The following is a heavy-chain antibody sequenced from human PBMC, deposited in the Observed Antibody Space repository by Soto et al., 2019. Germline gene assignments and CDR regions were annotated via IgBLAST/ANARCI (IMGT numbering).Heavy chain of an antibody. CDR1: GFTVSTNY. Sequence: GGSLRLSCVASGFTVSTNYLSWVRQVPGKGLEWVSVLHGSGSTSYADSVKGRFTISRDNARNTFYLQMNSLRVEDTAVYYCARKPPAAIQGWAYGMDVWGQGTTVTVSS. D-gene: IGHD2-2*01. J-gene: IGHJ6*02. V-gene: IGHV3-53*01. CDR2: LHGSGST. CDR3: ARKPPAAIQGWAYGMDV.